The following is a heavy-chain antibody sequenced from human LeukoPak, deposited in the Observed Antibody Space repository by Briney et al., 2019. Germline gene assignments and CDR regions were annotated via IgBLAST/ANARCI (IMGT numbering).Heavy chain of an antibody. V-gene: IGHV4-4*07. CDR1: GGSISSYY. CDR3: ARGLPIAGNFDY. CDR2: IYTSGST. D-gene: IGHD6-13*01. J-gene: IGHJ4*02. Sequence: SETLSLTCTVSGGSISSYYWSWIRQPAGKGLEWIGRIYTSGSTNYNPSLKSRVTMSVDTSKNQFSLKLSSVTAADTAVNYCARGLPIAGNFDYWGQGTLVTVSS.